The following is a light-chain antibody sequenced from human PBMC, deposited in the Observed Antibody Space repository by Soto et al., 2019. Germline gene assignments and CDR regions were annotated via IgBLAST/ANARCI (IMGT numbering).Light chain of an antibody. Sequence: EIVLTQSPGTLSLSPGQRATLSCRASQRLSASDIAWYQQKPGQAPKFLIHGASSRATGIPDRFSGSGSGTDFTLTISRLEPEDFAVYYCQQYGSSPRTFGQGTKVDIK. CDR3: QQYGSSPRT. CDR1: QRLSASD. J-gene: IGKJ1*01. CDR2: GAS. V-gene: IGKV3-20*01.